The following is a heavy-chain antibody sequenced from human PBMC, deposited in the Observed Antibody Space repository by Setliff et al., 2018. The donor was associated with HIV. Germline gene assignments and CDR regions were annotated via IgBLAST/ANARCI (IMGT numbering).Heavy chain of an antibody. CDR2: INHSGST. Sequence: SETLSLTCAVYGGSFSEYYWSWIRQSPGKGLEWIREINHSGSTHYNPPLKSRATISVDTSKNSLYLQMNSLRADDTAVYYCARDGTTFLAAMDVWGKGTTVTVSS. V-gene: IGHV4-34*01. CDR1: GGSFSEYY. J-gene: IGHJ6*03. D-gene: IGHD3-3*02. CDR3: ARDGTTFLAAMDV.